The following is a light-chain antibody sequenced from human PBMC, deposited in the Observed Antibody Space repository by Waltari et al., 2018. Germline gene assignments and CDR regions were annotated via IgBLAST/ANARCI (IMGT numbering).Light chain of an antibody. CDR2: QVS. J-gene: IGKJ3*01. V-gene: IGKV2-30*02. CDR1: QNLVHGNGNTY. Sequence: DVVMTQSPLSLSITPGQPASISCRSSQNLVHGNGNTYLAWYHQKPGQPPRLLIYQVSNRYSGVPDRFSGSGTGTDFTPKISRVEAEDVGVYYCGQGAHLPFTFGPGTKLDIK. CDR3: GQGAHLPFT.